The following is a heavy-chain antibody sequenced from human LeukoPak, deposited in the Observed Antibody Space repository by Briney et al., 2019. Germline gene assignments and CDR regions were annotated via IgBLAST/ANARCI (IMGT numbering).Heavy chain of an antibody. CDR1: GGSFSGYY. Sequence: SETLSLTCAVYGGSFSGYYWSWIRQPPGKGLEWIGEINHSGSTNYNPSLKSRVTISVDTSKNQFSLELSSVTAADTAVYYCARGTTIFGVVSPNQDYWGQGTLVTVPS. V-gene: IGHV4-34*01. CDR2: INHSGST. J-gene: IGHJ4*02. D-gene: IGHD3-3*01. CDR3: ARGTTIFGVVSPNQDY.